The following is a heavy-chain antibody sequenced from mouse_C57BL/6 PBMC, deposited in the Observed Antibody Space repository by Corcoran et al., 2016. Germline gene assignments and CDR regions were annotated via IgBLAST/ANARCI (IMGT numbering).Heavy chain of an antibody. Sequence: DVQLQESGPGLVKPSQSLSLTCSVTGYSITSGYYWNWIRQFPGNKLEWMGYISYDGSNNYNPSLKNRISITRDTSKNQFFLKLNSVTTEDTATYYCARPPDYYGSSPWVWGTGTTVTVSS. CDR2: ISYDGSN. CDR3: ARPPDYYGSSPWV. D-gene: IGHD1-1*01. V-gene: IGHV3-6*01. CDR1: GYSITSGYY. J-gene: IGHJ1*03.